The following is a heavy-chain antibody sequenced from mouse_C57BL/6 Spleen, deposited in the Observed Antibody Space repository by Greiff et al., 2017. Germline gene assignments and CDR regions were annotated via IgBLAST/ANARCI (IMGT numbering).Heavy chain of an antibody. Sequence: EVQLQQSGPVLVKPGASVKMSCKASGYTFTDYYMNWVKQSHGRSLEWIGVINPYNGGTSYNQKFKSKATLTVDKSSSTAYMELNSLTSEDSAVYYCASTVVNYWYFDVWGTGTTVTVSS. J-gene: IGHJ1*03. CDR3: ASTVVNYWYFDV. D-gene: IGHD1-1*01. V-gene: IGHV1-19*01. CDR2: INPYNGGT. CDR1: GYTFTDYY.